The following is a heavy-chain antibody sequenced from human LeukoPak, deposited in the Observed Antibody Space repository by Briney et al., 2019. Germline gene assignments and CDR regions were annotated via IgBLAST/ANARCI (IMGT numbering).Heavy chain of an antibody. D-gene: IGHD1-26*01. Sequence: PSQTLSLTCTVSGSSINSGGYYWTWIRQHPGKGLEWIGYIYYSGSTYYNPSLKSRLTISLDMSKNQFSLRLSSVTAADTAVYYCARDRNSGSYLDYYYYIDVWGKGTTVTVSS. V-gene: IGHV4-31*03. CDR1: GSSINSGGYY. J-gene: IGHJ6*03. CDR2: IYYSGST. CDR3: ARDRNSGSYLDYYYYIDV.